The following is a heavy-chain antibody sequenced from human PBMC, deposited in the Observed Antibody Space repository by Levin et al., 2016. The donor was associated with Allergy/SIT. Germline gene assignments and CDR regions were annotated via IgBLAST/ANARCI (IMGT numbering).Heavy chain of an antibody. CDR1: GYTFRSYD. Sequence: ASVKVSCKASGYTFRSYDIHWVRQAAGQGLEWVGWMNPNSGNIGYAQKFQGRVTMTRNTSMSTAYMELDSLRSEDTAVYYCARLMRFLEWPRYYYYMDVWGKGTTITVSS. V-gene: IGHV1-8*02. CDR2: MNPNSGNI. J-gene: IGHJ6*03. CDR3: ARLMRFLEWPRYYYYMDV. D-gene: IGHD3-3*01.